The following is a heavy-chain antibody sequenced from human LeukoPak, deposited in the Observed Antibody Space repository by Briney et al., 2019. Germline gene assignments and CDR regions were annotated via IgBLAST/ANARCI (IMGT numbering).Heavy chain of an antibody. CDR3: ARAVVSAAKFSGMDV. J-gene: IGHJ6*04. CDR2: ISYDASNK. CDR1: GFTFSTYA. Sequence: GRSLRLSCAASGFTFSTYAMHWVRQAPGKGLEWVAVISYDASNKYYADSVEGRFTISRDNSKNTLYLQMNSLRTEDTAVYYCARAVVSAAKFSGMDVWGKGTTITVSS. D-gene: IGHD2-2*01. V-gene: IGHV3-30*04.